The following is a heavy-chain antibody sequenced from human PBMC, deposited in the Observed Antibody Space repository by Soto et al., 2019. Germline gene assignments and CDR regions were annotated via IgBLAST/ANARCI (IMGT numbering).Heavy chain of an antibody. J-gene: IGHJ4*02. CDR3: MLGSGWKDFDY. CDR1: GGSISSSSYY. V-gene: IGHV4-39*01. Sequence: PSCTLSLTCTVSGGSISSSSYYWGWNRQPPGKGLEWIGSIYYSGSTYYNPSLKSRVTISVDTSKNQFSLKLSSVTAADTAVYYCMLGSGWKDFDYWGQGTLVTVSS. D-gene: IGHD3-22*01. CDR2: IYYSGST.